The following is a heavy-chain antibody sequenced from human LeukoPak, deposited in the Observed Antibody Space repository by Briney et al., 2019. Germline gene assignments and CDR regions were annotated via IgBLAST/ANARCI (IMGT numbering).Heavy chain of an antibody. Sequence: GSLRLSCAASGFTVSSNYMSWVRQAPGKGLEWIGYIYYSGSTNYNPSLKSRVTISVDTSKNQFSLKLSSVTAADTAVYYCARSDTAMAVGDYYYYGMDVWGQGTTVTVSS. V-gene: IGHV4-59*02. CDR2: IYYSGST. CDR1: GFTVSSNY. D-gene: IGHD5-18*01. J-gene: IGHJ6*02. CDR3: ARSDTAMAVGDYYYYGMDV.